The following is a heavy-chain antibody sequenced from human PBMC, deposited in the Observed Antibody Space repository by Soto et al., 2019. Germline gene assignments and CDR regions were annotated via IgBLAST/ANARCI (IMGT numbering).Heavy chain of an antibody. CDR2: IWYDGSNK. Sequence: GGSLRLSCAASGFTFSSYGMHWVRQAPGKGLEWVAVIWYDGSNKYYADSVKGRFTISRDNSKNTLYLQMNSLRAEDTAVYYCASDQSSIAARHFDYWGQGSLVTVPS. J-gene: IGHJ4*02. CDR3: ASDQSSIAARHFDY. D-gene: IGHD6-6*01. CDR1: GFTFSSYG. V-gene: IGHV3-33*01.